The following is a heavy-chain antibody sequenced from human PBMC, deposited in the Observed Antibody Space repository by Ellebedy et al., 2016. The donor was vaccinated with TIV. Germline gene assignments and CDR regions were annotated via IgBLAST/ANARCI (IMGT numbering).Heavy chain of an antibody. V-gene: IGHV3-7*01. CDR1: GFTFSSYW. Sequence: GESLKISXAASGFTFSSYWMSWVRQAPGKGLEWVANIKQDGSEKYYVDSVKGRFTISRDNAKNSLYLQMNSLRAEDTAVYYCAREGGLDGGNQLYYYYGMDVWGQGTTVTVSS. CDR3: AREGGLDGGNQLYYYYGMDV. J-gene: IGHJ6*02. CDR2: IKQDGSEK. D-gene: IGHD4-23*01.